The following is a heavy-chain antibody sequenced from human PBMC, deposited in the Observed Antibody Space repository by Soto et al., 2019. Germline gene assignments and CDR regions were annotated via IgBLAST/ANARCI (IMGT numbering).Heavy chain of an antibody. D-gene: IGHD3-3*01. J-gene: IGHJ3*02. CDR3: ARDITVFGVAIGGKDAFDI. CDR1: GFTFDDYG. Sequence: EVQLLESGGGVVRPGGSLRLSCVASGFTFDDYGMNWVRQAPGKRLEWVSGINGNGGTRRRADSVKGRFTVSRDNAKNSLYLQMNSLRVEDTALYYCARDITVFGVAIGGKDAFDIWGRGTMVTVSS. V-gene: IGHV3-20*04. CDR2: INGNGGTR.